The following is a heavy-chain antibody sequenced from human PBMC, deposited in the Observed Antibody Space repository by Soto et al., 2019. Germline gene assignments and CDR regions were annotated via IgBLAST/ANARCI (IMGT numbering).Heavy chain of an antibody. J-gene: IGHJ4*02. CDR2: IYYSGST. Sequence: QLQLQESGPGLVKPSETLSLTCTVSGGSISSSSYYWGWIRQPPGKGLEWIGSIYYSGSTYYNPSLKSRVTISVDTSKNQFSLKLSSVTAADTAVYYCARQPHLPMVRGGIPYYFDYWGQGTLVTVSS. CDR3: ARQPHLPMVRGGIPYYFDY. CDR1: GGSISSSSYY. V-gene: IGHV4-39*01. D-gene: IGHD3-10*01.